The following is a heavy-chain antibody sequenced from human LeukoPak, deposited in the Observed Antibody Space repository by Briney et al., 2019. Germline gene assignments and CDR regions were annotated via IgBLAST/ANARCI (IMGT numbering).Heavy chain of an antibody. D-gene: IGHD6-19*01. CDR3: ARDGPTEVYPGIAVAGREVDY. J-gene: IGHJ4*02. CDR1: GYTFTSYG. V-gene: IGHV1-18*01. Sequence: GASVKVSCKASGYTFTSYGISWVRQAPGQGLEWMGWISAYNGNTNYAQKLQGRVTMTTDTSTSTAYMELRSLRSDDTAVYYCARDGPTEVYPGIAVAGREVDYWGQGTLVTVSS. CDR2: ISAYNGNT.